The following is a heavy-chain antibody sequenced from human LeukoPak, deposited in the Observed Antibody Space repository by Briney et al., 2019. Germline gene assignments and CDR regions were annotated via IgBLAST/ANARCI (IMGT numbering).Heavy chain of an antibody. CDR3: ARWGSGYATGKYYFDY. V-gene: IGHV4-38-2*02. CDR2: IYHSGST. J-gene: IGHJ4*02. Sequence: SETLSLTCTVSGYSISSGYYWGWIRQPPGKGLEWIGSIYHSGSTYYNPSLKSRVTISVDTSKNQFSLKLSSVTAADTAVYYCARWGSGYATGKYYFDYWGQGTLVTVSS. D-gene: IGHD5-12*01. CDR1: GYSISSGYY.